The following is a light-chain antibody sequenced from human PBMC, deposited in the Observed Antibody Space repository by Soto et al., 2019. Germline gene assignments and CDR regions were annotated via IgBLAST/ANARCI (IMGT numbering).Light chain of an antibody. CDR3: QSYDSSLSGSYV. Sequence: QSVLTQPPSVSLAPGHRVTISCTGSSSNIGAGYDVHWYQQLPGTAPKLLIYGNSNRPSGVPDRFSGSKSGTSASLAITGLQAEDEADYYCQSYDSSLSGSYVFGTGTKVTVL. CDR1: SSNIGAGYD. CDR2: GNS. V-gene: IGLV1-40*01. J-gene: IGLJ1*01.